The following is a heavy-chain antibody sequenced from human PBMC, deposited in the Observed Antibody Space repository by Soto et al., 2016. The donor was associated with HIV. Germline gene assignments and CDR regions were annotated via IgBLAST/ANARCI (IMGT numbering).Heavy chain of an antibody. V-gene: IGHV1-18*01. CDR2: ISAYNGNT. Sequence: QVQLVQSGAEVKKPGASVMVSCKASGYTFTSYAISWVRQAPGQGLEWMGWISAYNGNTNYAQKLQGRVTMTTDTSTSTVYMELRSLRSDDTAVYYRARRHTYYYDSSGYYPFDYWGQGTLVTVSS. CDR1: GYTFTSYA. J-gene: IGHJ4*02. CDR3: ARRHTYYYDSSGYYPFDY. D-gene: IGHD3-22*01.